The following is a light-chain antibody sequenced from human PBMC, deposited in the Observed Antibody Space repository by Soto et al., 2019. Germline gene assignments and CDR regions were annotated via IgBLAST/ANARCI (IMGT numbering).Light chain of an antibody. J-gene: IGKJ3*01. CDR2: DAS. CDR1: QSVSNY. CDR3: QQYDSSPQT. V-gene: IGKV3-20*01. Sequence: EIVLTQSPGTLSLSPGERATLSCRASQSVSNYLAWYQQKPGKAPRLLIYDASSRETGIPDRFSGSGSGTDFTLTISRLEPEDFAVYYCQQYDSSPQTFGQGTNVDIK.